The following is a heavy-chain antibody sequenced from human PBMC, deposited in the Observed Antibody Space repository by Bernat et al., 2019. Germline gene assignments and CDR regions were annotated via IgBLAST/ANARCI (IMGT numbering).Heavy chain of an antibody. D-gene: IGHD3-10*01. V-gene: IGHV3-30*01. CDR3: ARGDYYGSGSPEAFDI. J-gene: IGHJ3*02. CDR1: GFTFSSYA. CDR2: ISYDGSNK. Sequence: VQLLESGGGLVQPGGSLRLSCAASGFTFSSYAMHWVRQAPGKGLEWVAVISYDGSNKYYADSVKGRFTISRDNSKNTLYLQMNSLRAEDTAVYYCARGDYYGSGSPEAFDIWGQGTMVTVSS.